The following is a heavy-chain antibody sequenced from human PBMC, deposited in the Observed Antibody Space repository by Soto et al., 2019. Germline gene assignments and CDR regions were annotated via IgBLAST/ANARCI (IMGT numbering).Heavy chain of an antibody. Sequence: TSETLSLTCTVSAGSISNYFCNWIRQPAGKGLEWIGRIDNSGSTDYNPSLKSRVTMSSDTSRNQFSLKLNSVTAADTAVYYCARGGQDFWSGPFDYWGQGALVTVSS. CDR2: IDNSGST. J-gene: IGHJ4*02. CDR3: ARGGQDFWSGPFDY. V-gene: IGHV4-4*07. CDR1: AGSISNYF. D-gene: IGHD3-3*01.